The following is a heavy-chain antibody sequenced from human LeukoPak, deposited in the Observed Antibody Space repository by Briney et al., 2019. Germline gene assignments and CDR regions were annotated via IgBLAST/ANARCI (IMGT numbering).Heavy chain of an antibody. D-gene: IGHD6-19*01. CDR2: VYYSGST. CDR1: GGSVIRDNYY. V-gene: IGHV4-61*01. CDR3: ARERRGWPHTKYYFDY. Sequence: SETLSLTCTVSGGSVIRDNYYWTWMRQAPGKGLEWIGYVYYSGSTNYNPSLKSRVTISLDTSKNLFSLKLSSVTAADTAVYYCARERRGWPHTKYYFDYWGQGTLVTVPS. J-gene: IGHJ4*02.